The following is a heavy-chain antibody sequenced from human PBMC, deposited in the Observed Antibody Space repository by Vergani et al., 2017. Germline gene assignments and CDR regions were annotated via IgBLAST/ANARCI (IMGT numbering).Heavy chain of an antibody. V-gene: IGHV3-23*01. CDR1: GFTFSSYA. CDR2: ISGSGGST. CDR3: AKGERYCSSTSCYMYYYYMDV. D-gene: IGHD2-2*02. Sequence: EVQLLESGGGLVQPGGSLRLSCAASGFTFSSYAMSWVRQAPGKGLEWVSAISGSGGSTYYADSVKGRFTISRDNSKNTLYLQMNSLRAEDTAVYYCAKGERYCSSTSCYMYYYYMDVWGKGTTVTVSS. J-gene: IGHJ6*03.